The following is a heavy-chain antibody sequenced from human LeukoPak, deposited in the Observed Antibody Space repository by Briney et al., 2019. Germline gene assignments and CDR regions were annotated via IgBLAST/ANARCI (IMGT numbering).Heavy chain of an antibody. Sequence: ASETLSLACTVSGGSISSSSYYWGWIRQPPGKGLEWIGSIYYSGSTYYNPSLKSRVTRSVDTSKNQFSLKLSSVTAADTAVYYCARIENFIPVGWGQGTLVTVSS. D-gene: IGHD1-26*01. V-gene: IGHV4-39*07. CDR1: GGSISSSSYY. CDR3: ARIENFIPVG. CDR2: IYYSGST. J-gene: IGHJ4*02.